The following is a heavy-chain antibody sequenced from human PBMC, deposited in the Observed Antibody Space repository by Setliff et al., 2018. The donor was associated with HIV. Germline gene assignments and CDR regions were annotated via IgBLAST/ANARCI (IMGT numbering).Heavy chain of an antibody. CDR1: GFTFSSYA. J-gene: IGHJ3*02. CDR3: ASGDSGYYYDSSGYGAFDI. CDR2: ISSSSSYT. Sequence: PGGSLRLSCAASGFTFSSYAMSWVRQAPGKGLEWVSYISSSSSYTHYADSVKGRFTISRDNSKNTLYLQMNSLRAEDTAVYYCASGDSGYYYDSSGYGAFDIWGQGTMVTVSS. D-gene: IGHD3-22*01. V-gene: IGHV3-21*04.